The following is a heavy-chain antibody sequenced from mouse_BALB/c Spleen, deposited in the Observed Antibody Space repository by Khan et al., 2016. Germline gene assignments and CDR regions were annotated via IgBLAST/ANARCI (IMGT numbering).Heavy chain of an antibody. J-gene: IGHJ3*01. V-gene: IGHV3-2*02. CDR3: ARDWFAY. CDR1: GYSITSDYA. Sequence: QLEESGPGLVKPSQSLSLTCTVTGYSITSDYAWNWIRQFPGNKLEWMGYISYSGSTSYNPSLKSRISITRDTSKNQFFLQLNSVTTEDTATYYCARDWFAYWGQGTLVTVSA. CDR2: ISYSGST.